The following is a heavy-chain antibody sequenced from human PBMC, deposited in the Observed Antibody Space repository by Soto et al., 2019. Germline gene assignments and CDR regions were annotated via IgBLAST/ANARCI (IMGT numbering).Heavy chain of an antibody. CDR1: GLTFSSSA. CDR3: AQDPLGYCSSTSCHYMDA. D-gene: IGHD2-2*01. Sequence: GGSLRLSCAASGLTFSSSAMSCVRQAPGKGLEWVSAISGSGGSTYYADSVKRRFTISRDNSKNTLYLQMTSLRAEDTAVYYCAQDPLGYCSSTSCHYMDAWGKGTTVTVSS. J-gene: IGHJ6*03. V-gene: IGHV3-23*01. CDR2: ISGSGGST.